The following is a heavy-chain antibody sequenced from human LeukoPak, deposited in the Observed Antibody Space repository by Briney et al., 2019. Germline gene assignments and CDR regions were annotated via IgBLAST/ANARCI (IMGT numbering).Heavy chain of an antibody. J-gene: IGHJ3*01. CDR3: VRGSSTWSPLGDY. CDR2: ISPDGSTT. V-gene: IGHV3-74*01. Sequence: GGSLRLSCAASGFTFSTYWMHWVRQAPGQGPVWVSRISPDGSTTTYADSVRGRFSISRDNAKNTLYMQMNSLRVDDTAVYYCVRGSSTWSPLGDYWGQGTMVTVSS. D-gene: IGHD6-13*01. CDR1: GFTFSTYW.